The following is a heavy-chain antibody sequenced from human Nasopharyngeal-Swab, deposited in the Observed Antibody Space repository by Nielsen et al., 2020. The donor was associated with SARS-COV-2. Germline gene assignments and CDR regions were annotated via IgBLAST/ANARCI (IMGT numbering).Heavy chain of an antibody. Sequence: GESLKISCAASGSTFSNYWMHWVRQAPGKGLVWVSRINNDGSSTTDADSVKGRFTISSDNAKNTVYLQMNSLRADDTAVYYCAISLPQISCLNVWGQGTPVTVSS. CDR2: INNDGSST. J-gene: IGHJ6*02. CDR1: GSTFSNYW. CDR3: AISLPQISCLNV. V-gene: IGHV3-74*03. D-gene: IGHD5/OR15-5a*01.